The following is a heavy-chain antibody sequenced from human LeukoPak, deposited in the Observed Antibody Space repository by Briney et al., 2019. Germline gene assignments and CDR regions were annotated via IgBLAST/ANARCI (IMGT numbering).Heavy chain of an antibody. D-gene: IGHD3-10*01. J-gene: IGHJ4*02. Sequence: PGGSLRLSCAASGFTFSSYDMHWVRQAPGKGLEWVAYLRFDGSNRYFAESVKGRFTISRDNSKNTLYLQMNSLRAEDTAVYYCAKDSLRLLWFGELFNWGQGTLVTVSS. V-gene: IGHV3-30*02. CDR1: GFTFSSYD. CDR2: LRFDGSNR. CDR3: AKDSLRLLWFGELFN.